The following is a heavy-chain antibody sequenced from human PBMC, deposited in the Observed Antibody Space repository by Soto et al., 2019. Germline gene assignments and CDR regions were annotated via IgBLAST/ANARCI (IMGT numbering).Heavy chain of an antibody. CDR3: ARDHTQAEYYYDSSGNYLDY. V-gene: IGHV1-3*01. D-gene: IGHD3-22*01. CDR2: INAGNGNT. CDR1: GYTFTSYT. Sequence: ASVKVSCKASGYTFTSYTIHWVRQAPGQRLEWMGWINAGNGNTKYSQKFQGRVTITRDTSARTAYMELSSLRSEDTAVYYCARDHTQAEYYYDSSGNYLDYWGQGTLVTVSS. J-gene: IGHJ4*02.